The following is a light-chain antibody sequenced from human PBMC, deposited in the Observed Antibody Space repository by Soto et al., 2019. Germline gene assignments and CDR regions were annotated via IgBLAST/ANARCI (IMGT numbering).Light chain of an antibody. CDR1: QSISSY. Sequence: DIPMTQSPSSLSACVGDRLTITCRASQSISSYLNWYQQEPGKAPKFLIYAASSLQSGVPSRFSGSGSGTDFTLTISSLQPEDFATYYCQQSYSTPITFGQGTRLEIK. CDR2: AAS. CDR3: QQSYSTPIT. V-gene: IGKV1-39*01. J-gene: IGKJ5*01.